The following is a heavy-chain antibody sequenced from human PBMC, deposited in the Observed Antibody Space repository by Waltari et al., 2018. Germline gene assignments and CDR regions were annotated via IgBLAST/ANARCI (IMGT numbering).Heavy chain of an antibody. D-gene: IGHD3-16*01. J-gene: IGHJ4*02. CDR2: ISGSGST. CDR3: ARDGLGSRPFDY. Sequence: QVQLQESGPGLVKPSETLSLTCTVSGGSISTYYWSWMRQPAGKGLEWIGRISGSGSTNDNPSLKRRVTMSVDTSKNQFSLKLNSVTAADTAVYYCARDGLGSRPFDYWGQGTLVTVSS. V-gene: IGHV4-4*07. CDR1: GGSISTYY.